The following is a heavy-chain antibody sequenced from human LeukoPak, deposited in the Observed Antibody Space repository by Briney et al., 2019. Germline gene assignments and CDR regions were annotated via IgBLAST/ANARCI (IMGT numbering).Heavy chain of an antibody. CDR1: GYTFTYG. J-gene: IGHJ4*02. Sequence: ASVKVSCKASGYTFTYGITWVRPAPGQGLEWMGWISVYNGKTKYAQKLQGRVTMTTDTSTRTAYMELRSLRSDDTAVYYCARVSSIEQLDFDYWGQGTLVTVSS. V-gene: IGHV1-18*01. D-gene: IGHD6-13*01. CDR2: ISVYNGKT. CDR3: ARVSSIEQLDFDY.